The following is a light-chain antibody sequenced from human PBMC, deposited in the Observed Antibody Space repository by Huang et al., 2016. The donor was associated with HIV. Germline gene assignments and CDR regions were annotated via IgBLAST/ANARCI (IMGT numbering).Light chain of an antibody. J-gene: IGKJ2*01. Sequence: EIVLTQSPATLSLSPGDSATLPCRTSQSIFNFLAWYQQRPVQSPRLLIYDASKRATGVSARFSGSGSGTDFALTISNLEPEDFAIYYCQQRSAWPRTFGQGTKLEI. CDR2: DAS. V-gene: IGKV3-11*01. CDR1: QSIFNF. CDR3: QQRSAWPRT.